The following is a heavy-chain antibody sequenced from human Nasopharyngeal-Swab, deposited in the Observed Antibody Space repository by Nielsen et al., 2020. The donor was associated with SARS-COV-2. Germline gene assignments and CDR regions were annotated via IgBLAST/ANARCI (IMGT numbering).Heavy chain of an antibody. D-gene: IGHD4-17*01. J-gene: IGHJ4*02. CDR3: AKDVHGVYGGIDY. CDR1: GFAFSSYA. CDR2: FSGSSGKT. Sequence: GGSLRLSCAASGFAFSSYAMSWVRQTPGKGLEWVSSFSGSSGKTYYADYVKGRFTISRDTSKNTLYLQMNSLRADDTAVYYCAKDVHGVYGGIDYWGQGILVTVSS. V-gene: IGHV3-23*01.